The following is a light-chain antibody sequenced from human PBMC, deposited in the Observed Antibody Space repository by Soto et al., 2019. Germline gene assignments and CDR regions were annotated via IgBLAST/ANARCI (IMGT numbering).Light chain of an antibody. J-gene: IGKJ5*01. V-gene: IGKV1-39*01. Sequence: DIQMTQSPSSLSASLGDGVTIACRASQSISSYLNWYQKKPGKAPKLLIYAASSLQSGVPSRFSGSGSGTDFTLTISSLQPEDFATYYCQQANSFPITFGQGTRLEIK. CDR1: QSISSY. CDR3: QQANSFPIT. CDR2: AAS.